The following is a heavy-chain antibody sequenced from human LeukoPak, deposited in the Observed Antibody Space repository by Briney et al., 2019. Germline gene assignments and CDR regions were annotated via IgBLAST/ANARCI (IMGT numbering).Heavy chain of an antibody. CDR3: ASLRDGYNC. CDR1: GGTFSSYA. J-gene: IGHJ4*02. CDR2: MNPNSGNT. D-gene: IGHD5-24*01. V-gene: IGHV1-8*02. Sequence: ASVKVSCKASGGTFSSYAINWVRRATGQGLEWMGWMNPNSGNTGYAQKFQGRVTMTRNTSISTAYMELSSLRSEDTAVYYCASLRDGYNCWGQGTLVTVSS.